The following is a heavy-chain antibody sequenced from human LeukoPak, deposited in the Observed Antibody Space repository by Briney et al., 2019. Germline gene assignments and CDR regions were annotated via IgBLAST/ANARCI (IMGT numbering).Heavy chain of an antibody. J-gene: IGHJ4*02. Sequence: ASVKVSCKASGGTVSSYVISWVRQAPGQGLEWMGGVLPIFGTAIYAQKWQGRVTITADESTSTAYMELRSLRSEDTAIYYCARQTRRTAMEDRRIDYWGQGTLVIVSS. CDR1: GGTVSSYV. CDR2: VLPIFGTA. D-gene: IGHD1-1*01. CDR3: ARQTRRTAMEDRRIDY. V-gene: IGHV1-69*13.